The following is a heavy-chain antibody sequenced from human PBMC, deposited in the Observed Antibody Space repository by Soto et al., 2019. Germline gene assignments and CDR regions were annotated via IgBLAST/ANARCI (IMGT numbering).Heavy chain of an antibody. D-gene: IGHD3-10*01. CDR1: GFTLRSYW. CDR3: ATLFSSGSSLAH. J-gene: IGHJ4*02. CDR2: INSDGSTT. V-gene: IGHV3-74*01. Sequence: EVQLVESGGGLVQPGGSLRLSCGASGFTLRSYWMHWVRQAPGKGLVWVSNINSDGSTTNYADSVKGRFTISRDNAKNTLYRQMNSLRAGDTAVYFCATLFSSGSSLAHWGQGTLVNVSS.